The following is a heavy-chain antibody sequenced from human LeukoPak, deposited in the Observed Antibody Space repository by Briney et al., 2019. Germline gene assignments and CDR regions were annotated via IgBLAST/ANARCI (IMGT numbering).Heavy chain of an antibody. J-gene: IGHJ4*02. Sequence: GDDLMISCKCSGYSFPSYWIGWVRQMPGEGLEWMGIIYPGDSDTRYSPSFQGQVTISADKSISTAYLQWSSLRASDTAMYYCARPGRGCSSTSCYTYYFDYWGQGTLVTVSS. V-gene: IGHV5-51*01. CDR3: ARPGRGCSSTSCYTYYFDY. D-gene: IGHD2-2*02. CDR1: GYSFPSYW. CDR2: IYPGDSDT.